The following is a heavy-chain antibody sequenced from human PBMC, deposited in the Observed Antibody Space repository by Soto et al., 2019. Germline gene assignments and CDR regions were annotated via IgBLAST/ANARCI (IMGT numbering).Heavy chain of an antibody. D-gene: IGHD3-22*01. CDR1: GGTFSSYA. V-gene: IGHV1-69*01. CDR3: ARDKNPLYYYDSSGPRPWYFDL. J-gene: IGHJ2*01. CDR2: IIPIFGTA. Sequence: KVACKASGGTFSSYAISWVRQAPGQGLEWMGGIIPIFGTANYAQKFQGRVTITADESTSTAYMELSRLRSDDTAVYYCARDKNPLYYYDSSGPRPWYFDLWGRGTLVTVSS.